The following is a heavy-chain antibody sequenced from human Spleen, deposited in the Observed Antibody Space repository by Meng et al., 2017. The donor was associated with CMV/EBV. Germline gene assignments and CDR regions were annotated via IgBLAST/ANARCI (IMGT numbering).Heavy chain of an antibody. D-gene: IGHD2-21*01. V-gene: IGHV4-4*02. CDR3: ARGLLRGGGGGDWFDP. J-gene: IGHJ5*02. Sequence: GSLRLSCAVSGASISSGNWWTWVRQSPGRGLEWIGEIHHSGSFKYNPSLKSRITISLDNSNNQFSLRLTSVTAAATAVYYCARGLLRGGGGGDWFDPWGQGTLVTVSS. CDR2: IHHSGSF. CDR1: GASISSGNW.